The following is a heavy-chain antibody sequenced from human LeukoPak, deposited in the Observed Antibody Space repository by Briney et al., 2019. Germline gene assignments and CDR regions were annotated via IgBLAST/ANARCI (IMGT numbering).Heavy chain of an antibody. V-gene: IGHV4-59*12. J-gene: IGHJ4*02. CDR3: ARLGFGDLYYFDY. D-gene: IGHD3-10*01. CDR2: IYYTGRT. Sequence: PSETLSLTCTVFGASISNYYWSWIRQPPGKGLEWIGYIYYTGRTNFNPSLKSRVTMSVDTSKNQFSLKLSSVTAADTAVYYCARLGFGDLYYFDYWGQGTLVTVSS. CDR1: GASISNYY.